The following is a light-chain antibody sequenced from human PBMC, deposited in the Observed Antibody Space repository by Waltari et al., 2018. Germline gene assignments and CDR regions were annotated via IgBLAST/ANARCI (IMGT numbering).Light chain of an antibody. CDR1: STDVGAYDY. V-gene: IGLV2-14*03. CDR2: DVN. CDR3: NSFTTSFTFV. J-gene: IGLJ1*01. Sequence: QSALAQPASVSGSPGQSITISCTGTSTDVGAYDYVSWYQQPPGKAPRLIIYDVNHRPSGLPDRFSGSKSGNTASLSISGLQAEDEADYYCNSFTTSFTFVFGTGTKVTVL.